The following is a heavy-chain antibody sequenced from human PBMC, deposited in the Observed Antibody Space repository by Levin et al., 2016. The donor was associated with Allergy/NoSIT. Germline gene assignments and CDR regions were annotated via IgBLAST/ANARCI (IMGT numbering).Heavy chain of an antibody. Sequence: SETLSLTCTVYGGSYSYYFCAWIRQSPGKGLEWIGDINHSGSSTFSPSLKSRVTLSVATSKKQCFLKLTSVTAADTAVYYCAKDRGGKSFDVWGRGTMVTVSS. CDR1: GGSYSYYF. CDR3: AKDRGGKSFDV. CDR2: INHSGSS. D-gene: IGHD1-14*01. J-gene: IGHJ3*01. V-gene: IGHV4-34*01.